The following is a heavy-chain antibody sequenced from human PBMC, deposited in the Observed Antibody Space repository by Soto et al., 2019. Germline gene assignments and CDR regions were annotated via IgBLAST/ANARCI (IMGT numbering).Heavy chain of an antibody. CDR1: GGTLSMFG. Sequence: QVQLVQSGAGVRQPGSSVKVSCTASGGTLSMFGVRWVRQAPGQGLEWIGGIIPLSGTTNFAEKFQGRVTITTDDSTSTAYMELSSLRSEDTALYYCATAPPATAMEYFDYWGQGTLVNVS. CDR2: IIPLSGTT. D-gene: IGHD5-18*01. CDR3: ATAPPATAMEYFDY. J-gene: IGHJ4*02. V-gene: IGHV1-69*01.